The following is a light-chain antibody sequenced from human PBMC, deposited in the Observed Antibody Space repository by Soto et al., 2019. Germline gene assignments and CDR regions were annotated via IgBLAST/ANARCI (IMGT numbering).Light chain of an antibody. CDR3: QQSYHTLRT. V-gene: IGKV1-39*01. Sequence: DIQMTQPPSSLSASVGARVTITCRASQSISSYLNWYQQKPGKAPKLLIYAASSLQSGVPSRFSVNGSGTDGTLNLSSLKPEDCPTDDCQQSYHTLRTFGQGTKVDIK. CDR2: AAS. CDR1: QSISSY. J-gene: IGKJ1*01.